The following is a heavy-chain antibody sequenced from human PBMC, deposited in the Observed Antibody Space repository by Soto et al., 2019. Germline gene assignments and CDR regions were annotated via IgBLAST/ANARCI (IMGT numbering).Heavy chain of an antibody. V-gene: IGHV1-18*04. CDR1: GYSFNDYG. D-gene: IGHD3-3*01. Sequence: QVQLEQCGPEVKKPGASVKISCKTSGYSFNDYGVTWVRQAPGQGLQWMGWISGKTGATNFAQELQGRVTMTTDTSTKTVYLEMRSLKSDDTAVYYCARAKRITGDFDSWGQGTLVAVSS. CDR3: ARAKRITGDFDS. CDR2: ISGKTGAT. J-gene: IGHJ4*02.